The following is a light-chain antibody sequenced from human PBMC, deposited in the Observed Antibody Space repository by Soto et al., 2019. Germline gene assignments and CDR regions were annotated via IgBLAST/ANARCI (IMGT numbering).Light chain of an antibody. CDR3: QQYGSSPSYT. CDR2: GAS. V-gene: IGKV3-20*01. Sequence: EIVLTQSPGTLSLSPGERATLSCRASQSVSSSYLAWYQQKPGQAPRLLIYGASSRATGIPDRFSGSGSGTDFTRTISRLEHEDFAVYYCQQYGSSPSYTFGQGTKLEIK. CDR1: QSVSSSY. J-gene: IGKJ2*01.